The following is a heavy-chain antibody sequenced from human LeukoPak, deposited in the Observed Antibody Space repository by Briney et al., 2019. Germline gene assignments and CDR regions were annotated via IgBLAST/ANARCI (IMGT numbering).Heavy chain of an antibody. Sequence: GGSLRLSCAASGFPFSDSWMNWVRQAPGKGLEWVSAISGSGGSTYYADSVKGRFTISRDNSKNTLYLQMGSLRAEDTAVYYCAKGTTLTTGYYFDYWGQGTLVTVSS. J-gene: IGHJ4*02. CDR2: ISGSGGST. V-gene: IGHV3-23*01. CDR3: AKGTTLTTGYYFDY. CDR1: GFPFSDSW. D-gene: IGHD4-11*01.